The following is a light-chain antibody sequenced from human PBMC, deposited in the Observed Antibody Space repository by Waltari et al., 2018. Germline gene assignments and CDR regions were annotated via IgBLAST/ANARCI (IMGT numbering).Light chain of an antibody. CDR2: GAS. Sequence: EVVLTQSPGTMFLSRGEEATRSCRASQSVSRTLAWYQQKPGQAPRLLIYGASSRATGIPDRFSGSGSGTDFSLTISRLEPDDSAVYFCQHYVSLPATFGQGTKVEIK. J-gene: IGKJ1*01. V-gene: IGKV3-20*01. CDR3: QHYVSLPAT. CDR1: QSVSRT.